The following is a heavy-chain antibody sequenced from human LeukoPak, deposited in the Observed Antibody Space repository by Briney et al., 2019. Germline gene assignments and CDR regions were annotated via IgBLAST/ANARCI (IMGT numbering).Heavy chain of an antibody. V-gene: IGHV4-4*07. D-gene: IGHD2-21*01. CDR2: IYTGGKT. CDR1: GGSISGDY. Sequence: SETLSLTCTVSGGSISGDYRTWIRQPAGKGLDWIGHIYTGGKTKYNPSLKSRVTMSVDSSTNQFSLKLTSVTAADTAVYFCARDGRHCNGDDCYTWFDPWGQGTLVTVSS. J-gene: IGHJ5*02. CDR3: ARDGRHCNGDDCYTWFDP.